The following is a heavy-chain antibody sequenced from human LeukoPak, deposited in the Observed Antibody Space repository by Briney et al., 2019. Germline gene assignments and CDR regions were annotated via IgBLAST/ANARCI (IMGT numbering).Heavy chain of an antibody. Sequence: ASVKVSCKASGYTVTSYGLNWVRQAPGQGLEWLGWSSGYNGHTNYVQKIQGRVTMTTDTSTNTAYMELRSLRSDDTAVYYCARGPGIAVAGVFDYWGQGSLVTVSS. V-gene: IGHV1-18*04. J-gene: IGHJ4*02. D-gene: IGHD6-19*01. CDR3: ARGPGIAVAGVFDY. CDR2: SSGYNGHT. CDR1: GYTVTSYG.